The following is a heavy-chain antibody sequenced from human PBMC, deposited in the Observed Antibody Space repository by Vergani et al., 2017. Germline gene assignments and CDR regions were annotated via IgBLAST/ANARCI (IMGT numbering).Heavy chain of an antibody. Sequence: QVQLQESGPGLVKSSETLSLTCSVSFDSIRNLYCNWIRQPPGKGLEWIGSIHYSENTNYNPSLKTRVPSSVDTSKNQFSLTLTSVTAADTAVYYFASDTHSGQRADRGGQGILVTVTS. CDR2: IHYSENT. V-gene: IGHV4-59*11. CDR3: ASDTHSGQRADR. D-gene: IGHD6-19*01. CDR1: FDSIRNLY. J-gene: IGHJ5*02.